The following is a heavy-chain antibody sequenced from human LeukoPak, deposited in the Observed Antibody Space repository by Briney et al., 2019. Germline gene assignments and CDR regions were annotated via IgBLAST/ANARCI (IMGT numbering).Heavy chain of an antibody. D-gene: IGHD2-15*01. J-gene: IGHJ4*02. CDR1: GYTFTGYY. CDR2: IKPNSGGT. V-gene: IGHV1-2*02. Sequence: ASVKVSCKASGYTFTGYYMHWVRQAPGQGLEWMGWIKPNSGGTNSAQKFQGRVTMTRDTSISTAYMELSRLTSDDTAVYCCAREGVAAYQFCFDYWGQGTPVTVSS. CDR3: AREGVAAYQFCFDY.